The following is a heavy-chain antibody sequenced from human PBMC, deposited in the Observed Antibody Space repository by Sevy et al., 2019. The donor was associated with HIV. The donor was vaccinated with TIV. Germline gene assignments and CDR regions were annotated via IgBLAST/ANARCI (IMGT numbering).Heavy chain of an antibody. CDR1: GLTFSSYA. D-gene: IGHD2-15*01. Sequence: GGSLRLSCAASGLTFSSYAMHWVRQAPGKGLEWVEVISYDGSYKYFAHSVKGRFTISRDNSKNTLFLQMNSLRTEDTAVYYCARGPGVVAVAALNWFDPWGQGSLVTVSS. CDR2: ISYDGSYK. J-gene: IGHJ5*02. V-gene: IGHV3-30*04. CDR3: ARGPGVVAVAALNWFDP.